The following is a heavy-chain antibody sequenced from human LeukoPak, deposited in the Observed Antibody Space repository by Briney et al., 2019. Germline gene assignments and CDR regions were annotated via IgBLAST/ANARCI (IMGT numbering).Heavy chain of an antibody. CDR1: GGSFSGYY. CDR2: INHSGST. V-gene: IGHV4-34*01. CDR3: ARAALTYSYGYRYYSDY. Sequence: SETLSLTCAVYGGSFSGYYWSWIRQPPGKGLEWIGEINHSGSTNYNPSLKSRVTISVDTSKNQFSLKLSSVTAADTAVYYCARAALTYSYGYRYYSDYWGQGTLVTVSS. D-gene: IGHD5-18*01. J-gene: IGHJ4*02.